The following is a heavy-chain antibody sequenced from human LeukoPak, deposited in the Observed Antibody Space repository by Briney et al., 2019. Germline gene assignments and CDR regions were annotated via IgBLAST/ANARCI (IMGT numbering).Heavy chain of an antibody. CDR2: ISYDGNNN. CDR1: GYTFTGYY. CDR3: AREQLYSGYYGLDV. V-gene: IGHV3-30-3*01. Sequence: SCKASGYTFTGYYMHWVRQAPGKGLEWVALISYDGNNNYYADSVRGRFTISRDNSKNTVNLQVNSLRPEDTAVYYCAREQLYSGYYGLDVWGQGTTLTVSS. D-gene: IGHD2-21*01. J-gene: IGHJ6*02.